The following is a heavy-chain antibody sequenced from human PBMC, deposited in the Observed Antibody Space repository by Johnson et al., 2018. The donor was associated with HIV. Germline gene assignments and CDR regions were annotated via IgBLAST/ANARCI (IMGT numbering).Heavy chain of an antibody. V-gene: IGHV3-30*19. CDR3: ARAVGVGATAMDDAFDI. D-gene: IGHD1-26*01. CDR2: ISYDGSNK. J-gene: IGHJ3*02. CDR1: GFTFSSYG. Sequence: QVQLVESGGGVVQPGRSLRLSCAASGFTFSSYGMHWVRQAPGKGLEWVAVISYDGSNKYYADSVKGRFTVSRDNSKNTLYLQMNSLRAEDTAVYYCARAVGVGATAMDDAFDIWGQGTMVTVSS.